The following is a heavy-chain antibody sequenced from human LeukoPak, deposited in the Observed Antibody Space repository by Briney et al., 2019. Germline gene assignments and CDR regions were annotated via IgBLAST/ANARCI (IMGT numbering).Heavy chain of an antibody. CDR1: GGSISSGSYY. V-gene: IGHV4-61*02. Sequence: PSQTVSLTCTVSGGSISSGSYYWSWIRQPAGKGLEWIGRIYSSRSTNYNPSLKSRVTISVDTSKNQFSLKLSSVTAADTAIYYCARQSRGAAAACDYWGQGTLVTGSS. D-gene: IGHD6-13*01. CDR3: ARQSRGAAAACDY. CDR2: IYSSRST. J-gene: IGHJ4*02.